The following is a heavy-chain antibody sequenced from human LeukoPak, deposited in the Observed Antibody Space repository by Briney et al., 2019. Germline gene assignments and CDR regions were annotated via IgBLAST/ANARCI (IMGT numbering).Heavy chain of an antibody. CDR2: VSSSGSDT. CDR3: ARRVLGAVGYFDY. J-gene: IGHJ4*02. Sequence: GGSLRLSCAASGFTFNSYAMSWVRQAPGKGLEWVSSVSSSGSDTYYTSSVKGRFTISRDNSKNTLYLQMNSLRVEDTAVYYCARRVLGAVGYFDYWGQGALVTVSS. V-gene: IGHV3-23*05. D-gene: IGHD4-23*01. CDR1: GFTFNSYA.